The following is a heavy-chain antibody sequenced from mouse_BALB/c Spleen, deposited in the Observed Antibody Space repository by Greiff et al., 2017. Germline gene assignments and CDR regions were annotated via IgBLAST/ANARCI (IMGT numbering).Heavy chain of an antibody. D-gene: IGHD2-3*01. CDR2: IWGDGST. CDR3: AKPPNWDDGYWFAY. CDR1: GFSLTSYG. V-gene: IGHV2-3*01. Sequence: VQLQQSGPGLVAPSQSLSITCTVSGFSLTSYGVSWVRQPPGKGLEWLGVIWGDGSTNYHSALISRLSISKDNSKSQVFLKLNSLQTDDTATYYCAKPPNWDDGYWFAYWGQGTLVTVSA. J-gene: IGHJ3*01.